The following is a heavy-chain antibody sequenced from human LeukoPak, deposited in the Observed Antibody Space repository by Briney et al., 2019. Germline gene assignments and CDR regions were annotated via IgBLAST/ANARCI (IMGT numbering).Heavy chain of an antibody. D-gene: IGHD3-22*01. CDR3: AKASGESSGYRFDY. CDR1: EFTFSSYA. J-gene: IGHJ4*02. Sequence: QPGGSLRLSCAASEFTFSSYAMHWVRQAPGKGLEYVSAISSNGGSTYYANSVKGRFTISRDNSKNTLYLQMGSLRAEDMAVYYCAKASGESSGYRFDYWGQGTLVTVSS. V-gene: IGHV3-64*01. CDR2: ISSNGGST.